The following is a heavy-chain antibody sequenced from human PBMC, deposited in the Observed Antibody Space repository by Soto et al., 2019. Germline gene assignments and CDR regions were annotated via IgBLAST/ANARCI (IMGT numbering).Heavy chain of an antibody. CDR3: ARARSGYNIDALDI. Sequence: SETLSLTCTVSGDSIRTYFWSWIRQPPGKGLEWIGYIFNSGSTNSNPSLTSRVTILLDTSRNQISLRLSSVTAADTAVYYCARARSGYNIDALDIWGQGTMVTVSS. V-gene: IGHV4-59*01. J-gene: IGHJ3*02. CDR2: IFNSGST. D-gene: IGHD5-12*01. CDR1: GDSIRTYF.